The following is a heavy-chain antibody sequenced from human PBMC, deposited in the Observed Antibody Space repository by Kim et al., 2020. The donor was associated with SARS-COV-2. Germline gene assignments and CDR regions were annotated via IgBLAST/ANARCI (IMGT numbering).Heavy chain of an antibody. CDR3: AGEPARRADY. Sequence: GGSLRLSCAASGFIFSTYDMSWVRQAPGKGLEWISAITRDGSTFYADSVKGRFTISRDNSENTLHLQMGSLRVEDTGVYYCAGEPARRADYWGRGTLVTVSS. V-gene: IGHV3-23*01. D-gene: IGHD1-1*01. CDR1: GFIFSTYD. CDR2: ITRDGST. J-gene: IGHJ4*02.